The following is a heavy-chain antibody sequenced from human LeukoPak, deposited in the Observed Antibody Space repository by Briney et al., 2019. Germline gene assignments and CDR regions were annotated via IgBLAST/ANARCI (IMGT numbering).Heavy chain of an antibody. CDR3: ATLLPASRHYFHY. Sequence: RRSRRLSCAAATFTLSDSYMSWVRQAPGMVLEWVSVIYGGESTYYEDSVGGLITITRDNSKNALFHQMTRLSAEDTAFYYCATLLPASRHYFHYWGQGALVTVSS. V-gene: IGHV3-53*01. D-gene: IGHD2-21*02. J-gene: IGHJ4*02. CDR1: TFTLSDSY. CDR2: IYGGEST.